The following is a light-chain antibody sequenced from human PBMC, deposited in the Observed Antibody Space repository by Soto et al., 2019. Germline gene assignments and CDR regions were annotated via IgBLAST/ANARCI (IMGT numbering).Light chain of an antibody. J-gene: IGKJ1*01. CDR1: QSIATYS. Sequence: EIVLTQSPGTLSLSPGERATLSCRASQSIATYSLAWYQQKPGQAPRLLICGASSRATGIPDRFSGSGSGTDFTLTISRLEPEDFAVYYCHYGSSLPWTFGQGTKVEVK. CDR3: HYGSSLPWT. V-gene: IGKV3-20*01. CDR2: GAS.